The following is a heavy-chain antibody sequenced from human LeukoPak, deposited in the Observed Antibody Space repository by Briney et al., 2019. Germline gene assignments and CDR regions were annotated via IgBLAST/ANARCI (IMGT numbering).Heavy chain of an antibody. CDR1: GYTFTSYG. J-gene: IGHJ6*02. V-gene: IGHV1-8*02. CDR2: MNPNSGNT. Sequence: GASVKVSCKASGYTFTSYGISWVRQATGQGLEWMGWMNPNSGNTGYAQKFQGRVTMTRNTSISTAYMELSSLRSEDTAVYYCATSQNGDFWSGYWPNYYYYGMDVWGQGTTVTVSS. CDR3: ATSQNGDFWSGYWPNYYYYGMDV. D-gene: IGHD3-3*01.